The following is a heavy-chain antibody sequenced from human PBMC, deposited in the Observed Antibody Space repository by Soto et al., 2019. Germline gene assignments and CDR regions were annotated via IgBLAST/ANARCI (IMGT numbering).Heavy chain of an antibody. V-gene: IGHV1-69*13. CDR1: GGTFSSYA. CDR3: ARRDYYDSSGYYKVDWFDP. CDR2: IIPIFGTA. Sequence: GASVKVSCKASGGTFSSYAISWVRQAPGQGLEWMGGIIPIFGTANYAQKFQGRVTITADESTSTAYMELSSLRSEDTAVYYCARRDYYDSSGYYKVDWFDPWGQGTLVTVSS. J-gene: IGHJ5*02. D-gene: IGHD3-22*01.